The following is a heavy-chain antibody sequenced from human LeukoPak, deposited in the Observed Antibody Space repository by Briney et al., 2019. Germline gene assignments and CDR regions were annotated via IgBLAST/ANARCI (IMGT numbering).Heavy chain of an antibody. CDR1: GFTFSSYE. Sequence: GGSLRLSCAASGFTFSSYEMNWVRQAPGKGLEWVSYISSSGSTIYYADSVKGRFTISRDNAKNSLYLQMNSLRAEDTAVYYCARVGYGDYEYYYYYMDVWGKGTTVTVSS. CDR3: ARVGYGDYEYYYYYMDV. J-gene: IGHJ6*03. CDR2: ISSSGSTI. D-gene: IGHD4-17*01. V-gene: IGHV3-48*03.